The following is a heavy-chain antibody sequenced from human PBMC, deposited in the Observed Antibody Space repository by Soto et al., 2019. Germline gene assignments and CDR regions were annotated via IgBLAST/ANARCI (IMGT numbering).Heavy chain of an antibody. D-gene: IGHD4-17*01. J-gene: IGHJ6*02. CDR1: GGSFSSGDYY. CDR2: IYYTGRT. CDR3: ARIHFGDEPSYYYYGMDV. V-gene: IGHV4-30-4*01. Sequence: QVQLQESGPGVVKPSQTLSLTCTVSGGSFSSGDYYWSWVRQPPVKGLEWIGYIYYTGRTFNNPSLKSRFSISIDTSKTQFSLKLSSVTAADTAVYYCARIHFGDEPSYYYYGMDVWGQGTTVTVSS.